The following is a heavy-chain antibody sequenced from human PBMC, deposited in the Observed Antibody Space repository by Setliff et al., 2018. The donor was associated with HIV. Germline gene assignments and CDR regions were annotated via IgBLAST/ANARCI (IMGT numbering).Heavy chain of an antibody. D-gene: IGHD1-26*01. V-gene: IGHV3-74*01. CDR1: GFTFNSYW. CDR2: IKSDGRVT. Sequence: GGSLRLSCAASGFTFNSYWMHWVRQASGKGLVWVSHIKSDGRVTRYADSVKGRFTISRDNAKNTLYLQMNSLRVEATAVYYCVREFVAGGRSHAAFDIWVQGTMVTVSS. J-gene: IGHJ3*02. CDR3: VREFVAGGRSHAAFDI.